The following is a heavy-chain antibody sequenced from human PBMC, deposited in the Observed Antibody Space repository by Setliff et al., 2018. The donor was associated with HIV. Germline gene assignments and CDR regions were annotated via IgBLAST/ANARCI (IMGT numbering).Heavy chain of an antibody. D-gene: IGHD3-16*01. CDR3: ARGGAVSADFDS. J-gene: IGHJ5*01. Sequence: SETLSLTCNVSSGSVNNYWWTWIRQPPGKGLEWIGYIYYSGSTYYNPSLKSRVTISVDTSKNQFSLRLNSVTAADTAVYFCARGGAVSADFDSWGQGTLVTVSS. V-gene: IGHV4-59*02. CDR2: IYYSGST. CDR1: SGSVNNYW.